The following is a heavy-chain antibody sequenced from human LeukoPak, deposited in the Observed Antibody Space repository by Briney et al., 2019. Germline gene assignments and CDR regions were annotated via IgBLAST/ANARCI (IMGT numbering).Heavy chain of an antibody. Sequence: GGSLRLSCAASGFTFSSYAMSWVRQAPGKGLEWVSAISGSGGSTYYADSVKGRFTISRDNSKNTLYLQMNSLRAEDTAVYYCAKDFPLTGTTLPPADYWGQGTRVTVSS. V-gene: IGHV3-23*01. CDR3: AKDFPLTGTTLPPADY. J-gene: IGHJ4*02. D-gene: IGHD1-20*01. CDR1: GFTFSSYA. CDR2: ISGSGGST.